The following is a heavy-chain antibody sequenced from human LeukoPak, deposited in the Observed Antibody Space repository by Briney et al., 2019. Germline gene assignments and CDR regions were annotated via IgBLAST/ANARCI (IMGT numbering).Heavy chain of an antibody. CDR2: ISGSGGTT. Sequence: GGSLRLSCAASGFTFSSYALSWVRQAPGKGLEWVSAISGSGGTTYYADSVKGRFTISNGNSKNTLYLQMDSLRAEDTAVYYCARDWNVWYFDYWGQGTLVTVSS. V-gene: IGHV3-23*01. CDR1: GFTFSSYA. J-gene: IGHJ4*02. CDR3: ARDWNVWYFDY. D-gene: IGHD1-1*01.